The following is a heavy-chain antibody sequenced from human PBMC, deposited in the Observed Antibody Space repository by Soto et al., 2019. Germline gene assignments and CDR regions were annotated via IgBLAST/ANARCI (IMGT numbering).Heavy chain of an antibody. CDR1: GYTFSNYG. J-gene: IGHJ6*02. CDR3: AREGLLPYYYYGMDV. Sequence: QVQLVQSGGEVKKPGASVKVSCRASGYTFSNYGITWVRQAPGQGLEWMGWISAYNGNTNYAQKLQGRVTMTTDTSTNTVYMDLRSLRSDDTAVYYCAREGLLPYYYYGMDVWGQGTTVTVSS. D-gene: IGHD2-15*01. CDR2: ISAYNGNT. V-gene: IGHV1-18*01.